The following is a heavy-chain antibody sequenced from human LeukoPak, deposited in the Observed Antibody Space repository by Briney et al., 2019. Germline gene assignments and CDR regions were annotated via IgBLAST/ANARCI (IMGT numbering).Heavy chain of an antibody. CDR3: ARGKYCDAGNCFLIDY. V-gene: IGHV3-30*04. CDR1: EFTFNSYA. J-gene: IGHJ4*02. Sequence: GRSLRLSCAASEFTFNSYAMHWVRQAPGKGLEWVSLISHDGSKAYYADSVRGRFTISRDNSRNTLFLEMSSLRGDGTAVYYCARGKYCDAGNCFLIDYWGQGMLVTVAS. CDR2: ISHDGSKA. D-gene: IGHD2-21*01.